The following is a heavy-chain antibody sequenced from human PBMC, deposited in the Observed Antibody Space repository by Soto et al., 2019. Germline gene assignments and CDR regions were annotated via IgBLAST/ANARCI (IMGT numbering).Heavy chain of an antibody. CDR3: ARDLGRYVWGSYRLNWFDP. D-gene: IGHD3-16*02. Sequence: SETLSLPCAVSGGSISSSNWWGWVRQPPGKGLEWIGEIYHSGSTNYNPSLKSRVTISVDKSKNQFSLKLSSVTAADTAVYYCARDLGRYVWGSYRLNWFDPWGQGTLVTVSS. CDR1: GGSISSSNW. J-gene: IGHJ5*02. CDR2: IYHSGST. V-gene: IGHV4-4*02.